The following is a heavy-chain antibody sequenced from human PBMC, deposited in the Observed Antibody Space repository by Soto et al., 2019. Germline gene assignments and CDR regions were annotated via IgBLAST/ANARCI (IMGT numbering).Heavy chain of an antibody. CDR1: GFTFSSYA. V-gene: IGHV3-30-3*01. J-gene: IGHJ4*02. D-gene: IGHD3-16*02. CDR3: ARARLGELSVFDY. Sequence: QVQLVESGGGVVQPGRSLRLSCAASGFTFSSYAMHWVRQAPGKGLEWVAVISYDGSNKYYADSVKGRFTISREKSKNTLYLKRNSLRAEDTDVYFGARARLGELSVFDYWGQGTLVTVSS. CDR2: ISYDGSNK.